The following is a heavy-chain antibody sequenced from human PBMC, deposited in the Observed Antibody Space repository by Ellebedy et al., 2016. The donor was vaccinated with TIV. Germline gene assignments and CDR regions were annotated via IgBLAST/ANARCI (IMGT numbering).Heavy chain of an antibody. J-gene: IGHJ3*02. D-gene: IGHD3-10*01. Sequence: LSLTCXASGFTFSSYSMNWVRQAPGKGLEWVSSISSSSSYIYYADSVKGRFTISRDNAKNSLYLQMNSLRAEDTAVYYCARVGGGAFDIWGQGTMVTVSS. V-gene: IGHV3-21*01. CDR1: GFTFSSYS. CDR3: ARVGGGAFDI. CDR2: ISSSSSYI.